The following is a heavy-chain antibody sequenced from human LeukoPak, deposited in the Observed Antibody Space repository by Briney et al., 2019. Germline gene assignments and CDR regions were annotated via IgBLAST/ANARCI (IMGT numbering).Heavy chain of an antibody. D-gene: IGHD6-13*01. J-gene: IGHJ6*03. CDR1: GFTFSSYE. CDR2: ISSSGSTI. V-gene: IGHV3-48*03. Sequence: GGSLRLSCAASGFTFSSYEMNWVRQAPGKGLEWVSYISSSGSTIYYADSVKGRFTISRDNAKNSLYLQMNSLRAEDTAVYYCASGYTKDYYYMDVWGKGTTVTVSS. CDR3: ASGYTKDYYYMDV.